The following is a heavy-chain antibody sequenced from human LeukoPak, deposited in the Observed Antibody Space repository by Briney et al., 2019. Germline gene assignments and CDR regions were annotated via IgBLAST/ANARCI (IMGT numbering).Heavy chain of an antibody. V-gene: IGHV3-30*04. CDR2: ISYDGSNK. CDR3: ARSALAVVGGVFQH. Sequence: GGSLRLSCAASGFTFSSYAMHWVRQAPGKGLEWVAVISYDGSNKYYADSVKGRFTISRDNSKNTLYLQMNSLRAEDTAVYYCARSALAVVGGVFQHWGQGTLVTVSS. D-gene: IGHD3-10*01. CDR1: GFTFSSYA. J-gene: IGHJ1*01.